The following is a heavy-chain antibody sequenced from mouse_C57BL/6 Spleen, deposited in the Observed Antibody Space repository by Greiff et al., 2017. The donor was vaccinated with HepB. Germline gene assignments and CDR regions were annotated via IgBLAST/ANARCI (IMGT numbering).Heavy chain of an antibody. Sequence: VHVKQSGAELVRPGASVKLSCTASGFNIKDDYMHWVKQRPEQGLEWIGWIDPENGDTEYASKFQGKATITADTSSNTAYLQLSSLTSEDTAVYYCTWIYYGNYVAMDYWGQGTSVTVSS. CDR3: TWIYYGNYVAMDY. D-gene: IGHD2-1*01. V-gene: IGHV14-4*01. CDR2: IDPENGDT. CDR1: GFNIKDDY. J-gene: IGHJ4*01.